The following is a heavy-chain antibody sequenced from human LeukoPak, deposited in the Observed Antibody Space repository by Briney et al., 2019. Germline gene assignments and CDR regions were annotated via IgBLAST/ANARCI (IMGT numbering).Heavy chain of an antibody. CDR2: INHSGST. D-gene: IGHD2-2*01. V-gene: IGHV4-34*01. CDR1: GGSFSGYY. Sequence: PSETLSLTCAVYGGSFSGYYWSWIRQPPGKGLEWIGEINHSGSTNYNPSLKSRVTISVDTSKNQFSLKLSSVTAADTAVYYRARPHCSSTSCYYYFDYWGQGTLVTVSS. CDR3: ARPHCSSTSCYYYFDY. J-gene: IGHJ4*02.